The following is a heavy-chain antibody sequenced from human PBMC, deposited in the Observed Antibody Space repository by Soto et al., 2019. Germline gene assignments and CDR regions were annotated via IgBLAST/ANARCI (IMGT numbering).Heavy chain of an antibody. CDR1: GYSFANYW. CDR2: IYPGDSGT. Sequence: GESLKISCKASGYSFANYWIGWVCQKPGKGLEWMGVIYPGDSGTTYSPSFEGQVIISVDRSRGTAFLEWSSLKASDTAMYYCARPGAPTDTVVYDFWGQGIQVTVSS. J-gene: IGHJ4*02. CDR3: ARPGAPTDTVVYDF. D-gene: IGHD5-18*01. V-gene: IGHV5-51*01.